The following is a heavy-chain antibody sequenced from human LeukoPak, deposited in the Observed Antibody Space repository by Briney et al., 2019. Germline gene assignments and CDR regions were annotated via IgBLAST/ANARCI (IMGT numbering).Heavy chain of an antibody. V-gene: IGHV4-38-2*02. CDR2: IYHSGST. J-gene: IGHJ5*02. CDR3: ARIPRSSGWYFDP. CDR1: GYSISSGYY. Sequence: SSESLSLTCTVSGYSISSGYYWGWIRQPPGKGLEWIGSIYHSGSTYYNPSLKSRVTISVDTSKNQFSLKLSSVTAADTAVYYCARIPRSSGWYFDPWGQGTLVTVSS. D-gene: IGHD6-19*01.